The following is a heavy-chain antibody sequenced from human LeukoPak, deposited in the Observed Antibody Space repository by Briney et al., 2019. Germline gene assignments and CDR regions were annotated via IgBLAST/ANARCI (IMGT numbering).Heavy chain of an antibody. CDR1: GFTVSSNY. CDR3: AKDGFSSGWLYTN. J-gene: IGHJ4*02. CDR2: IYSGGST. V-gene: IGHV3-53*01. Sequence: GGSLRLSCAASGFTVSSNYMSWVRQAPGKGLEWVSVIYSGGSTYYADSVKGRLTISRDNSKNTLSLQMNSLRAEDTAVYYCAKDGFSSGWLYTNWGQGTLVTVSS. D-gene: IGHD6-19*01.